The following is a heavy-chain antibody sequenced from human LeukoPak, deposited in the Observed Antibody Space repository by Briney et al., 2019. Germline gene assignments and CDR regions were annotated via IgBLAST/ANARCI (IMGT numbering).Heavy chain of an antibody. D-gene: IGHD6-25*01. CDR3: ARRSGYGGGAAWNS. CDR1: GGSFSGYY. J-gene: IGHJ4*02. Sequence: SETLSLTCAVYGGSFSGYYWSWIRQPPGKGLEWIGENNDSGSSNYNTSLEGRVTVSVDTSKNQFSLRLSSVTAADTAVYYCARRSGYGGGAAWNSWGQGTLVTVSS. CDR2: NNDSGSS. V-gene: IGHV4-34*01.